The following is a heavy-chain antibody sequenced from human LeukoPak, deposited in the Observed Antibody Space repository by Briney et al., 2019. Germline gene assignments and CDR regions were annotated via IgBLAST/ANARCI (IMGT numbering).Heavy chain of an antibody. V-gene: IGHV3-48*03. CDR2: IDTSATSM. D-gene: IGHD2-2*03. J-gene: IGHJ4*02. CDR3: VTDRPGVMDFDF. CDR1: GFTFSNFE. Sequence: PGGSLRLSCAVSGFTFSNFEMNWVRQAPGKGLEWVSHIDTSATSMHYADSVKGRFTISRDNAKNSLFLQMNSLTAEDTAVYYCVTDRPGVMDFDFWGQGTLVTVSS.